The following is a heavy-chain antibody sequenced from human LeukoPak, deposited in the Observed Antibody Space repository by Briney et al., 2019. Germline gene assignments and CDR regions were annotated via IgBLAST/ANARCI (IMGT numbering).Heavy chain of an antibody. CDR2: ISYDGSNK. V-gene: IGHV3-30-3*01. Sequence: GGSLRLSCAASVFTFSSYSMHWVRQAPRKGREWVAVISYDGSNKYYADSVKGRFTISRDNSKNTLYLQMNSLRAEDTAVYYCARPATEIYGSDAFDIWGQGTMVTVSS. CDR3: ARPATEIYGSDAFDI. CDR1: VFTFSSYS. D-gene: IGHD4-17*01. J-gene: IGHJ3*02.